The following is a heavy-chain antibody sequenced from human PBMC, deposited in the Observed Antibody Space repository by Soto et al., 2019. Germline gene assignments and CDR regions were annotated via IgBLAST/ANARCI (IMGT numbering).Heavy chain of an antibody. CDR2: IIPIFGTA. J-gene: IGHJ4*02. CDR3: ARDGRSSARGQPPMDY. V-gene: IGHV1-69*01. Sequence: QVQLVQSGAEVKKPGSSVKVSCKASGGTFSSYAISWVRQAPGQGLEWMGGIIPIFGTANYAQKFQGRVTIPADESTGTAYMELSSLRSEDTAVYYCARDGRSSARGQPPMDYWGQGTLVTVSS. CDR1: GGTFSSYA. D-gene: IGHD3-16*01.